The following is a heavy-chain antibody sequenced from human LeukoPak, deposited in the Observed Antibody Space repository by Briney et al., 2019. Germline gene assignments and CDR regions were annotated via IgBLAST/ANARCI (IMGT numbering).Heavy chain of an antibody. CDR2: IYGYGGST. J-gene: IGHJ4*02. Sequence: GGSLRLSCAASGFTFDDYGMCWVRQAPGKGLEWVSGIYGYGGSTGYADSVKGRFTISRDNAKDSLYLQMNSLRAEDTALYDCARETHEKDYWGQGTLVSVSS. CDR1: GFTFDDYG. V-gene: IGHV3-20*01. CDR3: ARETHEKDY.